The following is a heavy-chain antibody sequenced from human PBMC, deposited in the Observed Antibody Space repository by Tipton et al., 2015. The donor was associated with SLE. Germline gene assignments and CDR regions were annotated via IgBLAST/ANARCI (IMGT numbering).Heavy chain of an antibody. CDR3: ARIQLLYYYGSGSYVFDI. D-gene: IGHD3-10*01. V-gene: IGHV4-59*01. CDR1: GGSLSSYY. Sequence: TLSLTCTVSGGSLSSYYWGWIRQPPGKGLEWIGFIFFTGSTDYNPSLQSRVTISVDTSENQFSLRLTSVTAADTAVYYCARIQLLYYYGSGSYVFDIWGQGSLVTVSS. CDR2: IFFTGST. J-gene: IGHJ4*02.